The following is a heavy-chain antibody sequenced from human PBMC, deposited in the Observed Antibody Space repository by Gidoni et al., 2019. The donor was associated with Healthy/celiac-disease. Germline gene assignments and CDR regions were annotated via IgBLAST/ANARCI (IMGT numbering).Heavy chain of an antibody. Sequence: QLQLQESGPGLVKPSETLSLTCTVSGGSISSSSYYWGWIRQPPGKGLEWIGSIYYSGSTYYHPSLKSRVTISVDTSKNQFSLKLSSVTAADTAVYYCARGNLIRSIFGVVKNWFDPWGQGTLVTVSS. CDR1: GGSISSSSYY. CDR2: IYYSGST. D-gene: IGHD3-3*01. V-gene: IGHV4-39*01. J-gene: IGHJ5*02. CDR3: ARGNLIRSIFGVVKNWFDP.